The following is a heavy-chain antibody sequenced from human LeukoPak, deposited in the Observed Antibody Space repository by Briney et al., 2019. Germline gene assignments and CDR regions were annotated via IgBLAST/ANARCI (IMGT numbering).Heavy chain of an antibody. V-gene: IGHV3-23*01. D-gene: IGHD6-19*01. CDR1: GFTFRSYA. CDR3: AKTTAGYSSGRYPGWPIDY. CDR2: NSGSCGDT. J-gene: IGHJ4*02. Sequence: GGSLRLSCAASGFTFRSYAIYWVRQAPGKGLEGVSGNSGSCGDTYFADSVKGRFTISRDNYKNTVFMQMDSLRAEDTAVYYCAKTTAGYSSGRYPGWPIDYWGQGTLVTVSS.